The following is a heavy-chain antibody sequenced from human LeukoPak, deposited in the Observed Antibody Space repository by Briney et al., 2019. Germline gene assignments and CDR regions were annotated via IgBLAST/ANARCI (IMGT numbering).Heavy chain of an antibody. D-gene: IGHD7-27*01. CDR2: IWYDGSNK. CDR3: GRWGSGKVMDV. V-gene: IGHV3-33*01. Sequence: GGSLRLSCAASGFTFSSHGMHWVRQAPGKGLEWVAVIWYDGSNKYYADSVKGRFTISRDNSKNMLYVEMNSVRAEDTAVYYCGRWGSGKVMDVWGKGTTVTVSP. J-gene: IGHJ6*04. CDR1: GFTFSSHG.